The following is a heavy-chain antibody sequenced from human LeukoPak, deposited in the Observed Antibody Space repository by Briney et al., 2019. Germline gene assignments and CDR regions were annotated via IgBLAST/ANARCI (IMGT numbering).Heavy chain of an antibody. CDR2: IYYSGST. V-gene: IGHV4-39*07. J-gene: IGHJ6*03. CDR3: ARTPGYSSSWYNYYYMDV. Sequence: SETLSLTCTVSGGSISSSSYYWGWIRQPPGKGLEWIGSIYYSGSTYYNPSLKSRVTISVDTSKNQFSLKLSSVTATDTAVYYCARTPGYSSSWYNYYYMDVWGKGTTVTISS. CDR1: GGSISSSSYY. D-gene: IGHD6-13*01.